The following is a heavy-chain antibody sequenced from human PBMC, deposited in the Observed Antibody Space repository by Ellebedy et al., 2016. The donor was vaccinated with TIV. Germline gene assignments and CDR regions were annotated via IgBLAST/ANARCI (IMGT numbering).Heavy chain of an antibody. D-gene: IGHD5-18*01. CDR1: GFTVSSNY. CDR2: IYSSGVT. Sequence: GVSLRLSCAASGFTVSSNYMSWVRQAPGRGLEWVSTIYSSGVTYYAGSVRGRFIMSRDNSKNTLYLQMNRLTADDTAVYFCANSGYSYAWGHWGQGTLVTVSS. CDR3: ANSGYSYAWGH. V-gene: IGHV3-53*01. J-gene: IGHJ4*02.